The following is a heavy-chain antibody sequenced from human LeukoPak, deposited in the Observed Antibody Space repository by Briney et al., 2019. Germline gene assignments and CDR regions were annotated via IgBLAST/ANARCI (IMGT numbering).Heavy chain of an antibody. V-gene: IGHV3-23*01. CDR3: AKVRETRYSSSWYYFDH. Sequence: GGSLRPSCAASGFTFSSYAMSWVRQAPGKGLEWVSAISGSGGSTYYADSVKGRFTISRDNSKSTVYLQMNSLRAEDTAVYYCAKVRETRYSSSWYYFDHWGQGTLVSVFS. J-gene: IGHJ4*02. CDR1: GFTFSSYA. CDR2: ISGSGGST. D-gene: IGHD6-13*01.